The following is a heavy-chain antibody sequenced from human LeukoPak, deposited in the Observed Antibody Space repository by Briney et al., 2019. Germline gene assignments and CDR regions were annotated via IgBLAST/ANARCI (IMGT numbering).Heavy chain of an antibody. V-gene: IGHV3-23*01. CDR2: ISGSGGST. CDR3: AKSVVTAIPYYFDY. CDR1: GFTVSNNY. J-gene: IGHJ4*02. Sequence: PGGSLRLSCAASGFTVSNNYMSWVRQAPGKGLEWVSAISGSGGSTYYADSVKGRFTISRDNSKNTLYLQMNSLRAEDTAVYYCAKSVVTAIPYYFDYWGQGTLVTVSS. D-gene: IGHD2-21*02.